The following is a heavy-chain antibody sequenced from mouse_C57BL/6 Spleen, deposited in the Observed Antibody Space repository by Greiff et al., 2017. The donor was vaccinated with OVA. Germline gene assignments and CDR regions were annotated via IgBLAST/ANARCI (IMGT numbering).Heavy chain of an antibody. D-gene: IGHD1-1*01. V-gene: IGHV1-55*01. CDR1: GYTFTSYW. CDR3: AREGGSSPVAY. J-gene: IGHJ3*01. CDR2: IYPGSGST. Sequence: VQLQQPGAELVKPGASVKVSCKASGYTFTSYWITWVKQRPGQGLEWIGDIYPGSGSTNYNEKFKSKATLTVDTSSSTAYMQLSSLTSEDSAVYYCAREGGSSPVAYWGQGTLVTVSA.